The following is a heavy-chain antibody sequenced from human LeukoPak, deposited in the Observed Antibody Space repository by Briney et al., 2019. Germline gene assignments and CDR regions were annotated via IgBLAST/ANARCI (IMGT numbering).Heavy chain of an antibody. V-gene: IGHV4-4*07. Sequence: PSETLSLTCTVSGGSISSYYWSWIRQPAGKGLEWIGRIYTSGSTNYNPSLKSRVTMSVDTSKNQFSLKLSSVTAADTAVYYCARDKGQGLVVPAAPSFDPWGQGTLVTVSS. CDR1: GGSISSYY. D-gene: IGHD2-2*01. CDR2: IYTSGST. CDR3: ARDKGQGLVVPAAPSFDP. J-gene: IGHJ5*02.